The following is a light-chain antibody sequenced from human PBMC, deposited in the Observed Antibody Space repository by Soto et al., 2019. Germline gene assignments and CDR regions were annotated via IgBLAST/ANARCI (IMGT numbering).Light chain of an antibody. CDR2: DAY. J-gene: IGKJ5*01. CDR1: QSFRGL. CDR3: QQRNMWPLP. V-gene: IGKV3-11*01. Sequence: VMPQSALALSLEQKRRDALAYMGSQSFRGLLAWYQQKPGQAPRLLIYDAYSRASGIPTRFSGSGSGTDFPPTISSLEPEDFAVYYCQQRNMWPLPFGSGTRLEIK.